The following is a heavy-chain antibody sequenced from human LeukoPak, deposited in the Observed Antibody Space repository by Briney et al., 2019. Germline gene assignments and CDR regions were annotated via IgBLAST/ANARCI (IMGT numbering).Heavy chain of an antibody. Sequence: ASVKVSCKASGGTFSSYAISWVRQAPGQGLEWMGGIIPIFGTANYAQKFQGRVTITADESTSTAYMELSSLRSEDTAVYYCARESGDGYNFYDCWGQGTLVTVSS. V-gene: IGHV1-69*13. D-gene: IGHD5-12*01. CDR1: GGTFSSYA. CDR2: IIPIFGTA. J-gene: IGHJ4*02. CDR3: ARESGDGYNFYDC.